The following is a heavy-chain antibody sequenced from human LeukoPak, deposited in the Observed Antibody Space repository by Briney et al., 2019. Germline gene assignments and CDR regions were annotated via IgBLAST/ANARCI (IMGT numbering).Heavy chain of an antibody. CDR3: ARSEFVEFVHWFDP. V-gene: IGHV4-39*01. J-gene: IGHJ5*02. CDR1: GGSISSSSYY. CDR2: IYYSGST. Sequence: SETLSLTCTVSGGSISSSSYYWGWIRQPPGKGLEWIGSIYYSGSTYYNPSLKSRVTISVDTSKNQFSLKLSSVTAADTAVYYCARSEFVEFVHWFDPWGQGTLVTVSS.